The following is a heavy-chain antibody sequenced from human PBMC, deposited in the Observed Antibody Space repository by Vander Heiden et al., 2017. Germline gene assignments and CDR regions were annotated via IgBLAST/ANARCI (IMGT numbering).Heavy chain of an antibody. Sequence: QVQLQQWGAGLLKPSETLSLTCAVYGGSFSGYYWSWIRQPPGKGLEWIGEINHSGSTNYNPSLKSRVTISVDTSKNQFSLKLSSVTAADTAVYYCARGYRRRYCSGGSCYSYYYYGMDVWGQGTTVTVSS. V-gene: IGHV4-34*01. CDR1: GGSFSGYY. J-gene: IGHJ6*02. CDR2: INHSGST. CDR3: ARGYRRRYCSGGSCYSYYYYGMDV. D-gene: IGHD2-15*01.